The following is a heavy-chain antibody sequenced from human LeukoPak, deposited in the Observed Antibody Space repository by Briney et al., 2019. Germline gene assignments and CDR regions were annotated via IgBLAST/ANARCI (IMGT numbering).Heavy chain of an antibody. V-gene: IGHV3-15*01. Sequence: GGSLGLSCAASRFTFSNAWMNWVRQAPGKGLDGVGRIKSKVDGETTDYAAPVKGRFTISRDDSNSMVYLQMNSLKIEDTAVYYCAIDEPNYAPYDFDYWGQGTLVAVSS. CDR3: AIDEPNYAPYDFDY. D-gene: IGHD4/OR15-4a*01. J-gene: IGHJ4*02. CDR1: RFTFSNAW. CDR2: IKSKVDGETT.